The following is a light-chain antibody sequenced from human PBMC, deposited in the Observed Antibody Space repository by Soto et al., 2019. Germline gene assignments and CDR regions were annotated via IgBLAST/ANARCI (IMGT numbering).Light chain of an antibody. V-gene: IGKV3-20*01. J-gene: IGKJ2*01. CDR3: LQCGISPYT. CDR2: GAS. CDR1: QSVSSSY. Sequence: EIALTQSPGTLSWSAGERATLSCSASQSVSSSYVAWYQQKPGQTPRLVIYGASTRDTGTPDRFSGSGSGTDFTLTISGLEAEDCVVYFCLQCGISPYTVGQGPKLEV.